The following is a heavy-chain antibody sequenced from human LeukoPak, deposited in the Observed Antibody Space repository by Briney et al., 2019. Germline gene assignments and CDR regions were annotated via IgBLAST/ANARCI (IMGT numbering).Heavy chain of an antibody. CDR2: IYSCGST. CDR1: GFTVSSNY. CDR3: AKLGKTENHYGSGRFSYYYYMDV. J-gene: IGHJ6*03. V-gene: IGHV3-66*02. Sequence: GGSLRLSCAASGFTVSSNYMSWVRQAPGKGLEWVSVIYSCGSTYYADSVKGRFTISRDNSKNTLYLQMNSLRAEDTAVYYCAKLGKTENHYGSGRFSYYYYMDVWGKGTTVTISS. D-gene: IGHD3-10*01.